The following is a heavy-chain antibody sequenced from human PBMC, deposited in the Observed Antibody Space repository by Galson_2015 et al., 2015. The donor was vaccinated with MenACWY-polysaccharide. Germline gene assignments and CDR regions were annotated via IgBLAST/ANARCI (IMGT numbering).Heavy chain of an antibody. J-gene: IGHJ5*02. Sequence: PALVKPTQTLTLTCTFSGFSLSTSGVGVGWIRQPPGKALEWLALIYWDDDKRYSPSLKSRLTITKDTSKNQVVLTMTNMDPVDIATYYCAHRHLERDWFDPWGQGTLVTVSS. CDR3: AHRHLERDWFDP. CDR2: IYWDDDK. D-gene: IGHD1-1*01. CDR1: GFSLSTSGVG. V-gene: IGHV2-5*02.